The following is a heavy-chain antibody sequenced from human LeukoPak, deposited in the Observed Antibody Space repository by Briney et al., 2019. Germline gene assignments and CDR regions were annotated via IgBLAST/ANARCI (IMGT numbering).Heavy chain of an antibody. CDR2: IIPILGIA. J-gene: IGHJ4*02. CDR1: GGTFISYA. D-gene: IGHD3-22*01. Sequence: GASVKVSCKASGGTFISYAISWVRQAPGQGLEWMGRIIPILGIANYAQKFQGRVTITADKSTSTAYMDLSSLRSEDTAVYYCARAGGSKHYYDSSGYYRPFDYWGQGTLVTVSS. CDR3: ARAGGSKHYYDSSGYYRPFDY. V-gene: IGHV1-69*04.